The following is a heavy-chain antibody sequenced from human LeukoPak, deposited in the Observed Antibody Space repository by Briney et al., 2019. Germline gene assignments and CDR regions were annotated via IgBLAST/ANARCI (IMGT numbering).Heavy chain of an antibody. Sequence: GGSLRLSCAASGFTFSSYGMHWVRQAPGKGLEWVAVISYDGSNKYYADSVKGRLTISRDNSKNTLYLQMNSLRAEDTAVYYCARGGSMYYYYGMDVWGQGTTVTVSS. V-gene: IGHV3-30*03. CDR3: ARGGSMYYYYGMDV. CDR2: ISYDGSNK. D-gene: IGHD3-10*01. J-gene: IGHJ6*02. CDR1: GFTFSSYG.